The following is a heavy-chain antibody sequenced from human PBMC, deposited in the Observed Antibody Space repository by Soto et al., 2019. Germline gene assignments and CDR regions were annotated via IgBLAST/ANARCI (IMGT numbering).Heavy chain of an antibody. CDR1: GFTFKKSA. CDR3: AKGVVHRGIAS. CDR2: VSDSASDT. D-gene: IGHD3-16*02. Sequence: SGGSLRLCCAAPGFTFKKSAMTWVRQAPGQGLEYVSSVSDSASDTYYADSVKGRFTISRDNSKNMLYLQMNSLRVEDTAVYYCAKGVVHRGIASWGQGTVVTVSS. V-gene: IGHV3-23*01. J-gene: IGHJ4*02.